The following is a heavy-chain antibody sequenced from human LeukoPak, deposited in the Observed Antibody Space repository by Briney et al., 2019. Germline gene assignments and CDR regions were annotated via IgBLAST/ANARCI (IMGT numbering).Heavy chain of an antibody. V-gene: IGHV3-21*01. CDR3: ARDRGYSSSSGVVDY. CDR1: GFTFSSYA. J-gene: IGHJ4*02. Sequence: PGGSLRLSCAASGFTFSSYAMSWVRQAPGKGLEWVSSISSSSSYIYYADSVKGRFTISRDNAKNSLYLQMNSLRAEDTAVYYCARDRGYSSSSGVVDYWGQRTLVTVSS. CDR2: ISSSSSYI. D-gene: IGHD6-13*01.